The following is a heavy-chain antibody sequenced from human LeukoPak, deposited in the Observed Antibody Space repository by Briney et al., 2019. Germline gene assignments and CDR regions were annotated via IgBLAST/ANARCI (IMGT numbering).Heavy chain of an antibody. D-gene: IGHD2-15*01. CDR3: AGGDCSGGSCYLY. V-gene: IGHV4-61*02. CDR2: IYTSGST. Sequence: SETLSLTCTVSGGSISSGSYYWSWIRQPAGKGLEWIGRIYTSGSTNYNPSLKSRVTMSVDTSKNQFSLKLSSVTAADTAVYYCAGGDCSGGSCYLYWGQGTLVTVSS. CDR1: GGSISSGSYY. J-gene: IGHJ4*02.